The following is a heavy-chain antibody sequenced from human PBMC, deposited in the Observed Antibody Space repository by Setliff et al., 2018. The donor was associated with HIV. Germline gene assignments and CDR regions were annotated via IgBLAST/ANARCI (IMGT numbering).Heavy chain of an antibody. CDR1: GFTFSDYY. D-gene: IGHD4-17*01. CDR3: ARAPRHYGWAFDI. CDR2: ISSSSTI. J-gene: IGHJ3*02. Sequence: GGSLRLSCAASGFTFSDYYMSWIRQAPGKGLEWVSSISSSSTIYYADSVKGRFTISRDNSKNTLYLQMNSLRVEDTAVYYCARAPRHYGWAFDIWGQGTMVTVSS. V-gene: IGHV3-11*04.